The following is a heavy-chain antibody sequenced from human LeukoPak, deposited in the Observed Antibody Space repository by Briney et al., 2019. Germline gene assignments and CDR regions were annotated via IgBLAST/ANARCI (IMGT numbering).Heavy chain of an antibody. CDR2: ISWDGGST. CDR3: ARVSDISVAAYFDY. J-gene: IGHJ4*02. D-gene: IGHD6-19*01. Sequence: GGSLRLACAAAGFTFDVYAMKWVRHAPGTGLGWVSLISWDGGSTYYADSVKGRFIISRDNSNTCLYLEMNSLRAEDTALYYCARVSDISVAAYFDYWGQGTLVTVSS. CDR1: GFTFDVYA. V-gene: IGHV3-43D*03.